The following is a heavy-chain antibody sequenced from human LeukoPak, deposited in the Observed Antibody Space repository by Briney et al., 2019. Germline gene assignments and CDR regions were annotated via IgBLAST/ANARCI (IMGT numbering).Heavy chain of an antibody. V-gene: IGHV3-23*01. CDR1: GGSFSGYY. Sequence: PSETLSLTCAVYGGSFSGYYWSWIRQPPGKGLEWISAISGSGGSTYYADSVKGRFTISRDNSKNTLYLQMNSLRAEDTAVYYCAKEEFDYWGQGTLVTVSS. CDR2: ISGSGGST. CDR3: AKEEFDY. J-gene: IGHJ4*02.